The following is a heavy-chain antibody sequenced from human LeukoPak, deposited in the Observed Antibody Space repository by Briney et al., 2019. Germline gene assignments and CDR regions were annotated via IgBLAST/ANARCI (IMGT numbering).Heavy chain of an antibody. CDR1: GGSISGYY. Sequence: SETLSLTCTVSGGSISGYYWSWIRQPAGKGLEWIGRIHTSGSTNYNPSLKSRVTMSVDTSKNQFSLKLSSVTAADTAVYYCARDNNYYGSGSYHDYWGQGTLVTVSS. CDR2: IHTSGST. CDR3: ARDNNYYGSGSYHDY. J-gene: IGHJ4*02. D-gene: IGHD3-10*01. V-gene: IGHV4-4*07.